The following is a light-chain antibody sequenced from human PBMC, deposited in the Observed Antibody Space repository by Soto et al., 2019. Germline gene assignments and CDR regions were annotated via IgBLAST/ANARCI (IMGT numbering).Light chain of an antibody. CDR1: QSVSSY. J-gene: IGKJ5*01. CDR3: QQRSNWGIT. Sequence: IVLTHSPATLSFSPGEIATLSFRASQSVSSYLAWYQQKPGQAPRLLIYDASNRATGIPARFSGSGSGTDFTLTISSLEPEDFAVYYCQQRSNWGITFGQGTRLEIK. CDR2: DAS. V-gene: IGKV3-11*01.